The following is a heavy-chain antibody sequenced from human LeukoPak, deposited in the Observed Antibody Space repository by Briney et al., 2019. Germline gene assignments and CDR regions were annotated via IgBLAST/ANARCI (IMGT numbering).Heavy chain of an antibody. CDR2: TYYRGTT. Sequence: SETLSLTCSVSGGSISSSSYYWGWIRQSPGKGLEWIGSTYYRGTTYESSSLKSRLTLSIDTANNQFSLKLTSVTAADTGVYYCAREYSRSVVAGSRPDLWGQGLLITVS. CDR3: AREYSRSVVAGSRPDL. J-gene: IGHJ4*02. D-gene: IGHD2-21*01. V-gene: IGHV4-39*02. CDR1: GGSISSSSYY.